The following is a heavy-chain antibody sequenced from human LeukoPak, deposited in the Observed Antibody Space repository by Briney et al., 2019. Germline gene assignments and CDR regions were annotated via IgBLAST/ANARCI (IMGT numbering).Heavy chain of an antibody. CDR3: ARGTPSSSGWLYYGMDV. V-gene: IGHV3-11*04. J-gene: IGHJ6*02. CDR1: GFIFSDYY. D-gene: IGHD6-19*01. CDR2: ITGSGNTI. Sequence: GRSLRLSCAASGFIFSDYYMRWIRQAPGKGLEWVAHITGSGNTISYADSVKGRFTISRDNSKNTLYLQMNSLRAEDTAVYYCARGTPSSSGWLYYGMDVWGQGTTVTVSS.